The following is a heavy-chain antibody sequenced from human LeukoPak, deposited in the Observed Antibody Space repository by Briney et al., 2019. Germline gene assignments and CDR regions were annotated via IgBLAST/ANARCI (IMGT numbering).Heavy chain of an antibody. CDR2: IYHSGST. CDR3: ARVEAAAGSY. V-gene: IGHV4-59*12. D-gene: IGHD6-13*01. J-gene: IGHJ4*02. CDR1: GGSISSYY. Sequence: SETLSLTCTVSGGSISSYYRSWIRQPPGKGLEWIGEIYHSGSTNYNPSLKSRVTISVDKSKNQFFLKLSSVTAADTAVYYCARVEAAAGSYWGQGTLVTVSS.